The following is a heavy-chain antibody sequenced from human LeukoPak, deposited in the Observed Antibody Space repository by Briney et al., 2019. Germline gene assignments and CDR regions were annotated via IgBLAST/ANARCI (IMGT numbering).Heavy chain of an antibody. Sequence: ASVKVSFKASGYTFTSYYMHWVRQAPGQGLERMGIINPSGGSTSYAQKFQGRVTMTRDTSTSTVYMELSSLRSEDTAVYYCARVATIFSEFDYWGQGTLVTVSS. D-gene: IGHD3-9*01. CDR2: INPSGGST. CDR3: ARVATIFSEFDY. V-gene: IGHV1-46*01. CDR1: GYTFTSYY. J-gene: IGHJ4*02.